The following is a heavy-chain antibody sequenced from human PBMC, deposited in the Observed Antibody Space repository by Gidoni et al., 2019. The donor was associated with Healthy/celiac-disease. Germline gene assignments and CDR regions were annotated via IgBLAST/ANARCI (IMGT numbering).Heavy chain of an antibody. D-gene: IGHD5-12*01. V-gene: IGHV3-11*01. J-gene: IGHJ6*02. CDR1: GFPFRDYD. CDR2: IRSSGSTI. CDR3: ARFSGYAKDYYYGMDV. Sequence: QVQLVESGGGLVKPGGSLRLSCAASGFPFRDYDMSWVRQAPGKGREWVSYIRSSGSTIYYADSVKGRFTISRDNAKNSLYLKMNSLRAEDTAVYYCARFSGYAKDYYYGMDVWGQGTTVTVSS.